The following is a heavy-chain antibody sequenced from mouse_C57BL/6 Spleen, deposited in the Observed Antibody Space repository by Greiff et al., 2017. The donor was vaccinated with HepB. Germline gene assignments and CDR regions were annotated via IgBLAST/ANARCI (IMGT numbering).Heavy chain of an antibody. CDR3: ARVDYDGYYYAMDY. D-gene: IGHD2-4*01. Sequence: EVKLMESGPGLVKPSQSLSLTCSVTGYSITSGYYWNWIRQFPGNKLEWMGYISYDGSNNYNPSLKNRISITRDTSKNQFFLKLNSVTTEDTATYYCARVDYDGYYYAMDYWGQGTSVTVSS. J-gene: IGHJ4*01. CDR2: ISYDGSN. V-gene: IGHV3-6*01. CDR1: GYSITSGYY.